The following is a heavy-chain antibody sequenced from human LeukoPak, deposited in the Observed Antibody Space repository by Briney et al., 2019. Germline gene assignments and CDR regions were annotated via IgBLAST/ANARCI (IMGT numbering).Heavy chain of an antibody. Sequence: GGSLRLSCVDSDFSFRDYYMSWIRQAPGKGLEWVSYINWDGSDTSHEDSVKGRFTISRDNAERSLYLRMDSLRAEDTAVYYCARTSSTGYVESWGQGTLVTVSS. D-gene: IGHD5-12*01. CDR3: ARTSSTGYVES. CDR2: INWDGSDT. J-gene: IGHJ5*02. V-gene: IGHV3-11*06. CDR1: DFSFRDYY.